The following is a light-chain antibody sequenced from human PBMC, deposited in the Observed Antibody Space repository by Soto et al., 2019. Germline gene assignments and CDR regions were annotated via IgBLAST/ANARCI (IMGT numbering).Light chain of an antibody. J-gene: IGLJ2*01. V-gene: IGLV2-14*01. CDR1: TSDVGGYNY. CDR2: DVS. CDR3: SSYTGSSTE. Sequence: QSVLTQPASVSGSPGQSITISCTGTTSDVGGYNYVSWYQQHPGKAPKLMIYDVSNRPSGVSNRFSGSKSGNTASLTISGLQADDEADYYCSSYTGSSTEFGGGTKLTVL.